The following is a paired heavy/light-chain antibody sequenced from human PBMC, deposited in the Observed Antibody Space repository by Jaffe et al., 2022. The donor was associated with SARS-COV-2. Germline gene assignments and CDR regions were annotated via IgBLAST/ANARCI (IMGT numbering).Heavy chain of an antibody. Sequence: EVQLVESGGGLVQPGGSLRLSCAASGFTFSGYWMHWVRQAPGEGLVWVSRINVDGSIRNYADSVKGRFTISRDNAKNTVYLQMNSLRGDDSAVYYCARDLNWNQADYWGQGTLVAVSS. CDR2: INVDGSIR. D-gene: IGHD1-20*01. CDR3: ARDLNWNQADY. CDR1: GFTFSGYW. J-gene: IGHJ4*02. V-gene: IGHV3-74*01.
Light chain of an antibody. J-gene: IGLJ2*01. CDR2: DVS. CDR1: SSDIGGYDY. V-gene: IGLV2-11*01. CDR3: CSYAGSYTFVL. Sequence: QSALTQPRSVSGSPGQSVTISCTGTSSDIGGYDYVSWYQQHPGKAPKLLIYDVSKRPSGVPGRFSGSKSGNTASLTISGLQAEDEAEYSCCSYAGSYTFVLFGGGTKLTVL.